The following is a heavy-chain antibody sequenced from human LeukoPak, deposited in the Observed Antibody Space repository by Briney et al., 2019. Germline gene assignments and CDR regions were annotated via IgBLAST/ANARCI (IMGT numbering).Heavy chain of an antibody. D-gene: IGHD3-22*01. V-gene: IGHV3-23*01. CDR2: ISGSGGST. Sequence: PGGSLRLSCAASGFTFSGYGMHWVRQAPGKGLEWVSAISGSGGSTYYADSVKGRFTISRDNSKNTLYLQMNSLRAEDTAVYYCAKDGYYYDSSGYFPEAFDIWGQGTMVTVSS. CDR1: GFTFSGYG. CDR3: AKDGYYYDSSGYFPEAFDI. J-gene: IGHJ3*02.